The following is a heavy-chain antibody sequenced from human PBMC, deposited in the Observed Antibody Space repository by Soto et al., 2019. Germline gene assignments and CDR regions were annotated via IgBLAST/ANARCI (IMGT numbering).Heavy chain of an antibody. CDR3: AKEPRITIFGVEYMDV. V-gene: IGHV3-9*01. J-gene: IGHJ6*03. Sequence: EVQLVESGGGLVQPGRSLRLSCAASGFTFDDYAMHWVRQAPGKGMEWVSGISWNSGSIGYAESVKGRLTISRDNAKNSLYLQVNSLRAEDTALYYCAKEPRITIFGVEYMDVWGKGTTVTVSS. CDR2: ISWNSGSI. D-gene: IGHD3-3*01. CDR1: GFTFDDYA.